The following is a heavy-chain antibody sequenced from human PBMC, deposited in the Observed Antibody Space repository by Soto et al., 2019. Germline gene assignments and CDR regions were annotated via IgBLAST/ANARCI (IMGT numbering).Heavy chain of an antibody. CDR3: XXXXXXXXXXMDV. J-gene: IGHJ6*02. CDR2: ISGSGTTM. CDR1: GFTFSDHY. Sequence: QVQLVESGGGLVNPGGSLRLSCAASGFTFSDHYMTWIRQAPGTGLEWVSYISGSGTTMLYADSVKGRFTVSRDNAKXXXXXXXXXXXXXXXXXXXXXXXXXXXXXXMDVWGQGTTVTVSS. V-gene: IGHV3-11*01.